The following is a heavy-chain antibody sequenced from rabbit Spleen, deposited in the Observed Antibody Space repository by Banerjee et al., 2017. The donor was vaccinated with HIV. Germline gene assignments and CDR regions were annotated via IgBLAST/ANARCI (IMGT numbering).Heavy chain of an antibody. Sequence: QEQLVESGGGLVQPEGSLTLTCAASGFTISSYYMCWVRQAPGKGLEWIACIEVGSSDFTYFATWAKGRFTISKTSSTTATLQMTSLTVADTATYFCAGGDGYAYGGYDLWGQGTLVTVS. J-gene: IGHJ3*01. V-gene: IGHV1S45*01. CDR1: GFTISSYY. D-gene: IGHD6-1*01. CDR2: IEVGSSDFT. CDR3: AGGDGYAYGGYDL.